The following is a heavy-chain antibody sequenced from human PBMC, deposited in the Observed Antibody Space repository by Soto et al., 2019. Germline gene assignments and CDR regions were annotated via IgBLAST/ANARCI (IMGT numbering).Heavy chain of an antibody. CDR1: GGSISSGGYY. CDR2: IYYSGST. V-gene: IGHV4-31*03. Sequence: SETLSLTCTVSGGSISSGGYYWSWIRQHPGKGLEWIGYIYYSGSTYYNPSLKSRVTISGDTSRNQFSLRLSSVTAADTAVYYCVRSYTVYDIYWGQGTLVTVSS. J-gene: IGHJ4*02. CDR3: VRSYTVYDIY. D-gene: IGHD3-9*01.